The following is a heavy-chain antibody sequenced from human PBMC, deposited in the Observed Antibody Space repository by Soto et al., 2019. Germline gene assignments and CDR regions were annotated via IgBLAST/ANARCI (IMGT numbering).Heavy chain of an antibody. CDR1: GFTFGDYA. CDR2: IRSKAYGGTT. J-gene: IGHJ6*02. CDR3: TRDARGDYGETPGYYGMDV. D-gene: IGHD4-17*01. V-gene: IGHV3-49*03. Sequence: GGSLRLSCTASGFTFGDYAMSWFRQAPGKGLEWVGFIRSKAYGGTTEYAASVKGRFTISRDDSKSIAYLQMNSLKTEDTAVYYCTRDARGDYGETPGYYGMDVWGQGTTVTVSS.